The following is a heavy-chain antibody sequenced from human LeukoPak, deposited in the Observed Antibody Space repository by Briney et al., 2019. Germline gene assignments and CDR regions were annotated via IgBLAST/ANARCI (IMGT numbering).Heavy chain of an antibody. V-gene: IGHV4-59*02. Sequence: PSETLSLTCTVSGDSVSIYYWSWIRQPPGKGLEWIGYIYYRGNTNYNPSLKSRVTMAVDTSKNQFSLKVSSVTAADTAVYYCARAGNYWSFDYWGQGTLVTVSS. J-gene: IGHJ4*02. CDR3: ARAGNYWSFDY. D-gene: IGHD2-8*02. CDR2: IYYRGNT. CDR1: GDSVSIYY.